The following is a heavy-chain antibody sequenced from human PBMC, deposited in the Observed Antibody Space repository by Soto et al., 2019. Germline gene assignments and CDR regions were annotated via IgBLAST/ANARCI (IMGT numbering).Heavy chain of an antibody. CDR1: GDSISNYY. CDR2: IHDSGNI. D-gene: IGHD2-21*02. J-gene: IGHJ6*02. Sequence: PSETLSLTCTVSGDSISNYYWSWIRQPPGRGLEWIGYIHDSGNINYNPSLKSRVTISVHTSKNQFSLKLSSVTAADTAVYYCARPNCAGDCNSGYGYLDVWGQGTTVTVS. V-gene: IGHV4-59*08. CDR3: ARPNCAGDCNSGYGYLDV.